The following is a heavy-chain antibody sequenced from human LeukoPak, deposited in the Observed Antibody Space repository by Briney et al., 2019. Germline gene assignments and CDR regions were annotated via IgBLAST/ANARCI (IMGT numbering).Heavy chain of an antibody. V-gene: IGHV1-18*01. CDR1: GYTFNTYG. CDR2: ISAYNGNT. J-gene: IGHJ5*02. D-gene: IGHD6-6*01. Sequence: ASVKVSCKASGYTFNTYGISWVRQAPGQRPEWMGWISAYNGNTNYAQKFQGRVTMTTDTSTSTAYMELRSLRSDDTAVYFCARDLIAVRPGWCDPWGQGTLVTVSS. CDR3: ARDLIAVRPGWCDP.